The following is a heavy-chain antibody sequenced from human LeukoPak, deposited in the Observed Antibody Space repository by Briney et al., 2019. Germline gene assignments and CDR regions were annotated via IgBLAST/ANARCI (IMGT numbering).Heavy chain of an antibody. Sequence: SETLSLTCTVSGGSISTNYWSWIRQPPGKGLEWIGYLYYSGTTSHNPSLKGRVTMSMDTSKNQFSLKLSSVTAADTAVYYCARGLAKRSASFWFSPLYYWGQGTLVTVSS. D-gene: IGHD3-10*01. CDR3: ARGLAKRSASFWFSPLYY. V-gene: IGHV4-59*12. CDR1: GGSISTNY. CDR2: LYYSGTT. J-gene: IGHJ4*02.